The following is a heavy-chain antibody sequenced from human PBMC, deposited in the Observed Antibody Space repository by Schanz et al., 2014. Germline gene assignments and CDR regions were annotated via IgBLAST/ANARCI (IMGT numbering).Heavy chain of an antibody. D-gene: IGHD1-26*01. V-gene: IGHV3-30*18. Sequence: VQLVESGGGLVQPGGSLRLSCAASGFTFSSYAMSWVRQAPGKGLEWVAVISYHGSERYYADSVKGRFTTSRDNSKNTMYLQMNSRRAEDTAVYYCVKDLQRELLRDDHYYGMDVWGQGTTVTVSS. J-gene: IGHJ6*02. CDR2: ISYHGSER. CDR3: VKDLQRELLRDDHYYGMDV. CDR1: GFTFSSYA.